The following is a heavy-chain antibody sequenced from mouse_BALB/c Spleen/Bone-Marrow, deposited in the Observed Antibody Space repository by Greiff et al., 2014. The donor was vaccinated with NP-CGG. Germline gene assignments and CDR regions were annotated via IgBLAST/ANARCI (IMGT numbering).Heavy chain of an antibody. V-gene: IGHV1S135*01. J-gene: IGHJ4*01. Sequence: EVQLQQSGPELVKPGASAKVSCKASGYAFTGYNMYWVKQRHGTSLEWIGYIDPYSGGTNYNQKFKGKATLTVDKSSTTAYMHLNSLTSEDSAVYYCAREQTRAMDHWGQGTSVTVSS. CDR2: IDPYSGGT. CDR1: GYAFTGYN. D-gene: IGHD3-1*01. CDR3: AREQTRAMDH.